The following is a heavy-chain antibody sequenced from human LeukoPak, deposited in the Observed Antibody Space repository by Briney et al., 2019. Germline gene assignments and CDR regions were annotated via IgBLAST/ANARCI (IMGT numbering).Heavy chain of an antibody. J-gene: IGHJ3*02. CDR1: GDSIRSYY. CDR3: ARGPLGDEFADAFDI. V-gene: IGHV4-59*01. CDR2: IYYSGST. Sequence: SETLSLTCTVSGDSIRSYYWSWIRQPPGKGLVWIGYIYYSGSTNYNPSLKSRVTISVDTSKNQFSLKLSSVTAADTAVYYCARGPLGDEFADAFDIWGQGTMVTVSS. D-gene: IGHD4-17*01.